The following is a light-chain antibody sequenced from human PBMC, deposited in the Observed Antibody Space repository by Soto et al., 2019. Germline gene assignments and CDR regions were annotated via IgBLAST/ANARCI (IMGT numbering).Light chain of an antibody. CDR3: SSYRSSSTLYV. V-gene: IGLV2-14*01. Sequence: QSVLTQPASVSGSPGQSITISCAGTSSDVGGYDYVSWYQQHPGKAPTLIIYEVSYRPSGISNRFSGSKSANTASLTISGLQSDDVADYYCSSYRSSSTLYVFGTGTKLTVL. CDR1: SSDVGGYDY. CDR2: EVS. J-gene: IGLJ1*01.